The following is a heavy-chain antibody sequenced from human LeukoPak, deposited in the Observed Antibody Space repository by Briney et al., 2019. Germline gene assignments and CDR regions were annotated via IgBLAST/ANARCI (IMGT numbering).Heavy chain of an antibody. Sequence: SETLSLTCSVSGGSFTSSSYYWGWIRQPPGKGLEWIGSIYYDGNTYYNPSLKSQVTISVDTSKNQLSLKLTSVTAADTAVYYCARELYSGSYPDAFDIWGQGTLVTVSS. CDR2: IYYDGNT. CDR1: GGSFTSSSYY. V-gene: IGHV4-39*07. D-gene: IGHD1-26*01. CDR3: ARELYSGSYPDAFDI. J-gene: IGHJ3*02.